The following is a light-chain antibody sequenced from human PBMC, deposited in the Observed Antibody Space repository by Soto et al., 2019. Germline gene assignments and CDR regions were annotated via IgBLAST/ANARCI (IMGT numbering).Light chain of an antibody. CDR2: DAS. CDR3: QHFNSLPYT. J-gene: IGKJ2*01. CDR1: QGISSA. V-gene: IGKV1-13*02. Sequence: AIQLTQSPSSLSASVGDRVTITCRASQGISSALAWYQQKSGKAPKLLIYDASSLESGVPSRFSGSGSVTDFTLTISSLQPEDFATYYCQHFNSLPYTFGQGTKLEIK.